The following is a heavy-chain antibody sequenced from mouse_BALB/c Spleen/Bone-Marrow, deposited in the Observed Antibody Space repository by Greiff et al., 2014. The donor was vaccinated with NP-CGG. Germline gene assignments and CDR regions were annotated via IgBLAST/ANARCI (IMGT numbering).Heavy chain of an antibody. CDR1: GYTFTSYW. CDR2: IDPSNSET. Sequence: QVQLQQPGPELVRPGASVKMSCKASGYTFTSYWMHWVKQRPGQGLEWIGMIDPSNSETRLNQKFKDKATLNVDKSSNTAYMQLSSLTSEDSAVYYCARNHRYPRPYAMDYWGQGTSVTVSS. J-gene: IGHJ4*01. D-gene: IGHD2-14*01. V-gene: IGHV1S127*01. CDR3: ARNHRYPRPYAMDY.